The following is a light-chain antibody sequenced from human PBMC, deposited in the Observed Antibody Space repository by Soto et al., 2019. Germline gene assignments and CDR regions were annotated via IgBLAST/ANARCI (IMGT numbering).Light chain of an antibody. CDR1: RPVTSMY. CDR3: QQYGSSPGT. Sequence: EIVLTQSPVTLGLSPEERATLSCRASRPVTSMYLAWYQQKPGQAPRLLIYGVSSRATGIPDRFSGRGSGTDFTLTISRLEPEDSAVYYCQQYGSSPGTFGLGTKVDIK. J-gene: IGKJ1*01. CDR2: GVS. V-gene: IGKV3-20*01.